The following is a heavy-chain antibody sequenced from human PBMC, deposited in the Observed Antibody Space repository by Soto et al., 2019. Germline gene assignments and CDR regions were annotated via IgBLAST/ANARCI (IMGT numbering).Heavy chain of an antibody. CDR2: TRDRANGHTT. CDR3: ARGHLSFDI. V-gene: IGHV3-72*01. Sequence: PGGSLRLSCAASGFTLSDHFMDWVRQPPGTGLEWVGRTRDRANGHTTEYAASVKGRFTISRDDSTNSMYLQMNSLKNEDSAVYYCARGHLSFDIWGQGTKVT. J-gene: IGHJ3*02. CDR1: GFTLSDHF.